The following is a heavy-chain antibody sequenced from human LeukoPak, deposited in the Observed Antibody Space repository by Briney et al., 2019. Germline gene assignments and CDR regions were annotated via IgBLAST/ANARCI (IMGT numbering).Heavy chain of an antibody. CDR2: IYTTGYS. D-gene: IGHD3-22*01. J-gene: IGHJ5*02. CDR3: ARDRRYFDSSGFYSWFDP. V-gene: IGHV4-4*07. CDR1: GGSISGYY. Sequence: SETLSLTCTVSGGSISGYYWSWVRQPAGKGLEWIGRIYTTGYSNYNPSLQSRVTMSVDTSKNQFSLRLTSVTAADTAVYYCARDRRYFDSSGFYSWFDPWGQGTLVAVSS.